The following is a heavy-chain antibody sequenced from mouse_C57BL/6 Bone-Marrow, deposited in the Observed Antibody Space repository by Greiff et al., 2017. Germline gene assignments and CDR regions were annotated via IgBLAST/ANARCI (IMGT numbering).Heavy chain of an antibody. CDR1: GYTFTSYW. D-gene: IGHD1-1*01. CDR3: AREGYYYGKGY. J-gene: IGHJ2*01. CDR2: IDPSDSYT. V-gene: IGHV1-69*01. Sequence: VQLQQPGAELVMPGASVKLSCKASGYTFTSYWMHWVKQRPGQGLEWIGEIDPSDSYTNYNQKFKGKSTLTVDKSSSTAYMQLSSLTSEDSAVYYCAREGYYYGKGYGGQGTTPTVSA.